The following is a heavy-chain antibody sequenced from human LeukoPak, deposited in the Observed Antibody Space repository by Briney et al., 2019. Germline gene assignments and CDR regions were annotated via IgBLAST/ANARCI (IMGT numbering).Heavy chain of an antibody. J-gene: IGHJ4*02. D-gene: IGHD6-19*01. CDR1: GFTFSNAW. Sequence: PGGSLRLSCAASGFTFSNAWMSWVRQAPGKGLEWVGRIISKTDGGTTDYAASVKGRFTISRDDSKNTLYLQMNSLKTEDTAVYYCTTDPIAVAVKLDYWGQGTLVTVSS. CDR2: IISKTDGGTT. V-gene: IGHV3-15*01. CDR3: TTDPIAVAVKLDY.